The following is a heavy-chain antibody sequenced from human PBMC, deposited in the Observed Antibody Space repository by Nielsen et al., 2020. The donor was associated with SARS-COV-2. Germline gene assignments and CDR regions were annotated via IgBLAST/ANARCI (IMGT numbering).Heavy chain of an antibody. CDR2: IYYSGST. Sequence: RQAPGKGLEWIGYIYYSGSTYYNPSLKSRVTISVDTSKNQFSLKLSSVTAADTAVYYCARGRVPPYYGSGSYYSTKYYFDYWGQGTRVTVSS. D-gene: IGHD3-10*01. J-gene: IGHJ4*02. CDR3: ARGRVPPYYGSGSYYSTKYYFDY. V-gene: IGHV4-30-4*01.